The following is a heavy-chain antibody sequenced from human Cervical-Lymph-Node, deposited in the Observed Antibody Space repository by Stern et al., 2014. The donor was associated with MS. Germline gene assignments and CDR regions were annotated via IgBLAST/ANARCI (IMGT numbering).Heavy chain of an antibody. CDR3: ARDGGGPTPYGFIDF. D-gene: IGHD2-21*01. J-gene: IGHJ4*02. V-gene: IGHV3-11*01. CDR2: ISTSGSTT. Sequence: VQLLESGGGLVKPGGSLRLSCAASGFTFSDYYMSWIRQAPGEGLDWVSYISTSGSTTYYADSVKGRFTISRDNAKNLLYLEMNSLRADDSAIYYCARDGGGPTPYGFIDFWGQGTLVTVSS. CDR1: GFTFSDYY.